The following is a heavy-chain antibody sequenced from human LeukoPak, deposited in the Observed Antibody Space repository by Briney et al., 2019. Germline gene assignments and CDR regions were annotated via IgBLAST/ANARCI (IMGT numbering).Heavy chain of an antibody. J-gene: IGHJ4*02. Sequence: SKTLSLTCTVSGGSISSYYWSWIRQPAGKGLEWIGRIYTSGSTNYNPSLKSRVTTSVDTSKNQFSLKLSSVTAADTAVYYCARYSSSSLGAGGFDYWGQGILVTVSS. CDR2: IYTSGST. V-gene: IGHV4-4*07. CDR1: GGSISSYY. CDR3: ARYSSSSLGAGGFDY. D-gene: IGHD6-6*01.